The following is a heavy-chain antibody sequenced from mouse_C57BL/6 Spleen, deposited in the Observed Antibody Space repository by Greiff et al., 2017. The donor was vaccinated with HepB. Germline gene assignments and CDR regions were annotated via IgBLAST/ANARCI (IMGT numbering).Heavy chain of an antibody. CDR2: INPNNGGT. CDR1: GYTFTDYY. Sequence: EVQLQQSGPELVKPGASVKISCEASGYTFTDYYMNWVKQSHGKSLEWIGDINPNNGGTSYNQKFKGKATLTVDKSSSTAYMELRSLTSEDSAVYYCAREEDSNPWFAYWGQGTLVTVSA. V-gene: IGHV1-26*01. J-gene: IGHJ3*01. D-gene: IGHD2-5*01. CDR3: AREEDSNPWFAY.